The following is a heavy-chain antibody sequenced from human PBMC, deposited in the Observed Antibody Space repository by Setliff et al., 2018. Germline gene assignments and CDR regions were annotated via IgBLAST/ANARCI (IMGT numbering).Heavy chain of an antibody. D-gene: IGHD2-21*01. V-gene: IGHV4-59*01. CDR1: GGSISTFY. CDR3: ARFLDPRDGYQNSPGFDY. Sequence: PSETMSLTCTVAGGSISTFYWSWIRQSPEKGLEWIAYIHSSGSTNQNPSLKSPVTISLDTPKNQFSLKLSYMTAADTAVYYCARFLDPRDGYQNSPGFDYWGPGALVTVSS. CDR2: IHSSGST. J-gene: IGHJ4*02.